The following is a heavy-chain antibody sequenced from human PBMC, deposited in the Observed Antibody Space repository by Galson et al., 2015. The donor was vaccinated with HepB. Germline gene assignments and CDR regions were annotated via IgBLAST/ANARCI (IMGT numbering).Heavy chain of an antibody. D-gene: IGHD2-2*01. Sequence: QSGAEVKKPGESLRISCKGSGYSFTSYWISWVRQMPGKGLEWMGRIDPSDSYTNYSPSFQGHVTISADKSISTAYLQWSSLKASDTAMYYCARHVQGYCSSTSCEGQLWSLEFDYWGQGTLVTVSS. J-gene: IGHJ4*02. V-gene: IGHV5-10-1*01. CDR2: IDPSDSYT. CDR1: GYSFTSYW. CDR3: ARHVQGYCSSTSCEGQLWSLEFDY.